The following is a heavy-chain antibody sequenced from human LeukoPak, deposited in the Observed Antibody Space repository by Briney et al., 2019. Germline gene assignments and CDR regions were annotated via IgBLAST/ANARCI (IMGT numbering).Heavy chain of an antibody. CDR2: ISGSGDLT. Sequence: GGSLRLSCAASGFSFISYGMSWVRQVPGKEPEWVSAISGSGDLTYYADSVKGRFTISRDNSRNTLYLQMNSPRTEDTAVYYCAKILTPGKWYFDLWGRGTLVTVSS. CDR3: AKILTPGKWYFDL. V-gene: IGHV3-23*01. J-gene: IGHJ2*01. CDR1: GFSFISYG.